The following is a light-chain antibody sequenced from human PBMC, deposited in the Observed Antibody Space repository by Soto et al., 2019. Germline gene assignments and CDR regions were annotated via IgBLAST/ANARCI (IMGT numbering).Light chain of an antibody. CDR2: RAS. CDR1: QTVGDH. J-gene: IGKJ1*01. CDR3: HQTFLSPPT. V-gene: IGKV1-39*01. Sequence: DIQMTQSPSSLSASVGDRVTITCRASQTVGDHLNWYQQKPGTAPKLLFSRASRSQSGVPSRFTGSGLATDFTLTISSLQPEDFATYYCHQTFLSPPTFGQGTKVEIK.